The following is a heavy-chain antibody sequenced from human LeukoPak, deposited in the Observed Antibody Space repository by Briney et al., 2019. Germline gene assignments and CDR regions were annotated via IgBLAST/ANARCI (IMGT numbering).Heavy chain of an antibody. CDR3: ARDFLHSSTSRPFDY. CDR1: GFTFGAYT. J-gene: IGHJ4*02. V-gene: IGHV3-21*01. D-gene: IGHD2-2*01. Sequence: GGSLRLSCAASGFTFGAYTMNWVRQAPGKGLEWVTCIFSRSESILYADSVKGRFTISIDNAKNSLYLQMDSLRAEDTAVYYCARDFLHSSTSRPFDYWGQGTLVTVSS. CDR2: IFSRSESI.